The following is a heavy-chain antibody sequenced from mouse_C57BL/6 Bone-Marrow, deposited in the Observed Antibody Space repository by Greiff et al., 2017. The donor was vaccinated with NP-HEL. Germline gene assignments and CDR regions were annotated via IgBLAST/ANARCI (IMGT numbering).Heavy chain of an antibody. V-gene: IGHV5-15*01. Sequence: EVMLVESGGGLVQPGGSLKLSCAASGFTFSDYGMAWVRQAPRKGPEWVAFISNLAYSIYYADTVTGRFTISRENAKNTLYLEMSSLMSEDTAMYYCARKDYSNLHWYFDVWGTGTTVTVSS. CDR3: ARKDYSNLHWYFDV. D-gene: IGHD2-5*01. CDR2: ISNLAYSI. J-gene: IGHJ1*03. CDR1: GFTFSDYG.